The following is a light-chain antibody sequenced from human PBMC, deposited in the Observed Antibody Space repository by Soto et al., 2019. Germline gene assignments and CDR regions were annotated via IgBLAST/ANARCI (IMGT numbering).Light chain of an antibody. Sequence: DIQMTQSPSSVSASIVDTVTITCRASQDINVYLNWYQQKPGEVPKLLIYDASNLEAGVPSRFRGSGSGTDFTFTISRLQPEDIATYYCQQYENLPTFGQGTRLEIK. CDR3: QQYENLPT. CDR1: QDINVY. V-gene: IGKV1-33*01. J-gene: IGKJ5*01. CDR2: DAS.